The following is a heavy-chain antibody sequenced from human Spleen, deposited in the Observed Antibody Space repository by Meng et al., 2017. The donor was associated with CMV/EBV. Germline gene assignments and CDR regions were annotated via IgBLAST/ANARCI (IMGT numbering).Heavy chain of an antibody. CDR2: LSYTGTA. J-gene: IGHJ5*02. D-gene: IGHD3-3*01. CDR1: GDSISNGPYD. V-gene: IGHV4-39*07. CDR3: AREFLEWLTYNWFDP. Sequence: GDSISNGPYDWGWIRQPPGKGLEWIGSLSYTGTAYYNPSLKSRVTLSVDTSKNQFSLRLTSVTAADTAVYYCAREFLEWLTYNWFDPWGQGTLVTVSS.